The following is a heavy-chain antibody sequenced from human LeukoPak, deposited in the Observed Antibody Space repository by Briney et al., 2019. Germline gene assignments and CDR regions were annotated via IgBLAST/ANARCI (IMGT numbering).Heavy chain of an antibody. CDR1: GYTFTGYY. CDR3: ARDPDSSSWFDY. Sequence: GASLKVSCKASGYTFTGYYMHWVRQAPGQGLEWMGWINPNSGGTKYAQKFQGRVTMTWDTSISTAYMELSSLRSDDTAVYYCARDPDSSSWFDYWGQGTLVTVSS. CDR2: INPNSGGT. V-gene: IGHV1-2*02. J-gene: IGHJ4*01. D-gene: IGHD6-13*01.